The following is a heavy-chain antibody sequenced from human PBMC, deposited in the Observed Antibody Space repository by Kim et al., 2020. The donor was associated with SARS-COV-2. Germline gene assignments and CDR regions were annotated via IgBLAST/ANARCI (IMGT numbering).Heavy chain of an antibody. D-gene: IGHD1-1*01. V-gene: IGHV3-30*18. CDR2: ISYDGSKK. CDR3: AKDLYWNLAYFYSMDV. CDR1: GFTFSSHG. J-gene: IGHJ6*02. Sequence: GGSLRLSCAASGFTFSSHGMHWVRQAPGKGLEWVADISYDGSKKYYADSVKGRFTISRDKPKNTLYLQMNSLRAEDTAVYYCAKDLYWNLAYFYSMDVWGQGAPVTVSS.